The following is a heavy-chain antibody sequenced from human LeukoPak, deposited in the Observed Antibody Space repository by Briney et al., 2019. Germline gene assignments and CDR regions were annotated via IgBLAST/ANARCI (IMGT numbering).Heavy chain of an antibody. D-gene: IGHD2-2*01. CDR2: IRGDGGST. Sequence: PGGSLRLSCAASGFTFSTYAMSWVRQAPGQGLEWASSIRGDGGSTYYAESVKGRFTISRDNSKNTLYLQMNSLRAEHTAVYYCAKRPDCSTTNCFRFEYWGQGTLVTVSS. CDR3: AKRPDCSTTNCFRFEY. V-gene: IGHV3-23*01. J-gene: IGHJ4*02. CDR1: GFTFSTYA.